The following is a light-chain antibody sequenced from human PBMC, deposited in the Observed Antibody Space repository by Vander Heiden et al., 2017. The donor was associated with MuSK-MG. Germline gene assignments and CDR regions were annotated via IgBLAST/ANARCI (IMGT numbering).Light chain of an antibody. Sequence: NFMLTQPHSVSESPGKTVTISCPGSSGNIASNYVQWYTQRPGSAPTTVIYEDNPRPSGVPDRFPGSIDRSSNSASLTISGLKTEDEADYSCQSCDTRNEEVFGGGTKLTVL. CDR3: QSCDTRNEEV. CDR1: SGNIASNY. CDR2: EDN. J-gene: IGLJ3*02. V-gene: IGLV6-57*02.